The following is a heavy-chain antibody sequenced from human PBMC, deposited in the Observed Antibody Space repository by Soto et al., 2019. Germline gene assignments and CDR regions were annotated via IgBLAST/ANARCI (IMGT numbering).Heavy chain of an antibody. Sequence: SETLSLTCTVSGGSISSSSYYWGWIRQPPGKGLEWIGSIYYSGSTYYNPSLKSRVTISVDTSKNQFSLKLSSVTAADTAVYYCARHARGYYYYYMDVWGKGTTVTVS. CDR2: IYYSGST. D-gene: IGHD3-10*01. CDR1: GGSISSSSYY. V-gene: IGHV4-39*01. J-gene: IGHJ6*03. CDR3: ARHARGYYYYYMDV.